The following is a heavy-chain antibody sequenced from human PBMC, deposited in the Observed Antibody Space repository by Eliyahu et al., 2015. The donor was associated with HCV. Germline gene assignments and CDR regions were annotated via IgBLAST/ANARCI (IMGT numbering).Heavy chain of an antibody. J-gene: IGHJ4*02. CDR3: ARMGQGTYYFDY. D-gene: IGHD1-14*01. V-gene: IGHV2-70*04. Sequence: QVTLKESGPALVKPTQTLTLTCTFSGFSLSTSGMRVSWIRQPPGKALEWLARIDWDDDKFYSTSLKTRLTISKDTSKNQVVLTMTNMDPVDTATYYCARMGQGTYYFDYWGQGTLVTVSS. CDR1: GFSLSTSGMR. CDR2: IDWDDDK.